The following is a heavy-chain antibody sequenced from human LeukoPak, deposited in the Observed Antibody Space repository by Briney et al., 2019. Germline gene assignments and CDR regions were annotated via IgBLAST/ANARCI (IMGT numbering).Heavy chain of an antibody. V-gene: IGHV4-34*01. CDR2: TNHGGST. D-gene: IGHD3-22*01. CDR1: GGSFSSYY. J-gene: IGHJ4*02. Sequence: SETLSLTCAVYGGSFSSYYWSWIRQPPGKGLEWIGKTNHGGSTNYNPSLKSRVTISVDMSKNQFSLKLRSVTAADTAVYYCARLIYYDSSGYLDYWGQGSLVTVSS. CDR3: ARLIYYDSSGYLDY.